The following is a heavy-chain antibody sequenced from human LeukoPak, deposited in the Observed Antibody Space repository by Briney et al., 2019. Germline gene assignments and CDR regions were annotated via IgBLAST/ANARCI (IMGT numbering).Heavy chain of an antibody. V-gene: IGHV4-59*02. Sequence: SETLSLTCTVSGGSVNSYYWSWIRQPPGKGLEWIGFIYYTGSTNYNPSLKSRLTISVDTSNNQFSLKLSSVTAADTAVYYCASTSGNCFGGNCYSAFDYWGQGTLVTVSS. CDR1: GGSVNSYY. D-gene: IGHD2-15*01. J-gene: IGHJ4*02. CDR2: IYYTGST. CDR3: ASTSGNCFGGNCYSAFDY.